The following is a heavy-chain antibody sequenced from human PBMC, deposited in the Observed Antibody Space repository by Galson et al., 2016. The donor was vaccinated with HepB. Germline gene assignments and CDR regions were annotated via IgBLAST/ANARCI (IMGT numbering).Heavy chain of an antibody. D-gene: IGHD4-17*01. Sequence: SVKGRFTISRDNSKNTLYLQVDSLRPEDTAVYYCAGDYVDLSYYHSYGMEVWGQGTTVPVSS. CDR3: AGDYVDLSYYHSYGMEV. J-gene: IGHJ6*02. V-gene: IGHV3-30*01.